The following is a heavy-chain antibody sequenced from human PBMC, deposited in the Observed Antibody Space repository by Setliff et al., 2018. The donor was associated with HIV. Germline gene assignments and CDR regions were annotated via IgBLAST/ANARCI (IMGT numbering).Heavy chain of an antibody. CDR2: ITYDGSRT. CDR1: GFSFSNFA. V-gene: IGHV3-30*07. CDR3: ARSAPYQYMDV. J-gene: IGHJ6*03. Sequence: GGSLRLSCVASGFSFSNFAMHWVRQAPGKGLEWVSVITYDGSRTYYADSVKGRFTISRDNSKNTLYLQMNSLRLEDTAVYYCARSAPYQYMDVWGKGTTVTVSS.